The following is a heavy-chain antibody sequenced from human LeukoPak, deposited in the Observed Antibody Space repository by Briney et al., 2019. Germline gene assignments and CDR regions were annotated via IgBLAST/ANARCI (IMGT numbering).Heavy chain of an antibody. CDR1: GFTFSGYG. V-gene: IGHV3-23*01. D-gene: IGHD6-19*01. J-gene: IGHJ4*02. CDR3: SNGRTSSGTLQHDY. Sequence: GGSLRLSCAASGFTFSGYGMHWVRQAPGQGLEWVSAISDNSGNTYCADSVKGRFTISRDNSENTLYLQMNSLRAEDTALYYCSNGRTSSGTLQHDYWGQGTLVTVSS. CDR2: ISDNSGNT.